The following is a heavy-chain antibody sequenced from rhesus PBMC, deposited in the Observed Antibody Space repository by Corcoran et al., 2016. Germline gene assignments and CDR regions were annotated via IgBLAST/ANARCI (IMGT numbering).Heavy chain of an antibody. D-gene: IGHD6-13*01. CDR3: ARDPPSIAAGSVAFDY. J-gene: IGHJ4*01. V-gene: IGHV4S10*01. CDR1: GGSISDSYR. Sequence: QVQLQESGPGVVKPSETLSLTCAVSGGSISDSYRWSWIRQPPGKGLDWIGYNYGSSTSTNYNPSLKSRVTISKDTSTNQFSLKRSSVTAADTAVYYCARDPPSIAAGSVAFDYWGQGVLVTVSS. CDR2: NYGSSTST.